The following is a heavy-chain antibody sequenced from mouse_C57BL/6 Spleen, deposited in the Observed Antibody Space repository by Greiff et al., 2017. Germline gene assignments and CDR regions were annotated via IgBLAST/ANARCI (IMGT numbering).Heavy chain of an antibody. D-gene: IGHD1-1*01. CDR2: ISSGGDYI. J-gene: IGHJ4*01. Sequence: EVQRVESGEGLVKPGGSLKLSCAASGFTFSSYAMSWVRQTPEKRLEWVAYISSGGDYIYYADTVKGRFTISRDNARNTLYLQMSSLKSEDTAMYYCTRSLLLRPAMDYWGQGTSVTVSS. CDR3: TRSLLLRPAMDY. CDR1: GFTFSSYA. V-gene: IGHV5-9-1*02.